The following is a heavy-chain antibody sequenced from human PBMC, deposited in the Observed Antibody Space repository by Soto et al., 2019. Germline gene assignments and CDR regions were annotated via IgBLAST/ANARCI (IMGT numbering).Heavy chain of an antibody. V-gene: IGHV3-15*01. CDR1: GFPFSSAW. Sequence: EVQLAESGGGLVKPGGSLRLSCVASGFPFSSAWMTWVRQAPGKGLEWVGRIKSKTDGGTTDYAAPVKGRFTISRDDSKXXLYLQMNSLKSDDTAVYYCTTDPWVVVVVAPTPVYWGQGSLVTVSS. CDR2: IKSKTDGGTT. CDR3: TTDPWVVVVVAPTPVY. D-gene: IGHD2-15*01. J-gene: IGHJ4*02.